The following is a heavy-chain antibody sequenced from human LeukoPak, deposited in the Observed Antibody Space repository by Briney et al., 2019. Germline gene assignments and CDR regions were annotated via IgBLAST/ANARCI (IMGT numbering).Heavy chain of an antibody. CDR3: ARDVQGAYCSSTNCYNWFDP. J-gene: IGHJ5*02. CDR2: IYYSGST. V-gene: IGHV4-39*07. CDR1: GFTFSSYA. D-gene: IGHD2-2*01. Sequence: GSLRLSCAASGFTFSSYAMSGMRQAPGRGREGIGSIYYSGSTYYNPSLQKRVTISVDPSNNEFSLRLSSVTAADTAVYSCARDVQGAYCSSTNCYNWFDPWGQGTLVTVSS.